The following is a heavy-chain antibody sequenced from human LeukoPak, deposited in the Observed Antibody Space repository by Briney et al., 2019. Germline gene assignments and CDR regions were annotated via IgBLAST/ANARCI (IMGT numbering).Heavy chain of an antibody. D-gene: IGHD2-2*01. CDR3: ARESLGLGYCSSTSCYGSPNWFDP. J-gene: IGHJ5*02. CDR2: ISSSGSTI. V-gene: IGHV3-11*04. CDR1: GFTFSDYY. Sequence: GGSLRLSCAASGFTFSDYYMSWIRQAPGKGLEWVSCISSSGSTIYYADSVKGRFTISRDNAKNSLYLQMNSLRAEDTAVYYCARESLGLGYCSSTSCYGSPNWFDPWGQGTLVTVSS.